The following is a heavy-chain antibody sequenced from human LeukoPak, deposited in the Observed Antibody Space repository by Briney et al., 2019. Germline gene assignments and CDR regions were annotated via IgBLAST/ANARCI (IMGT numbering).Heavy chain of an antibody. D-gene: IGHD3-22*01. CDR2: INSDGSST. J-gene: IGHJ4*02. Sequence: GGSLRLSWAASGFTFSSYWMHWVRQAPGKGRVWVSRINSDGSSTSYADSVKGRFTISRDNAKNTLYLQMNSLRAEDTAVYYCARGGYYYDSSGYYYWGQGTLVTVSS. CDR1: GFTFSSYW. V-gene: IGHV3-74*01. CDR3: ARGGYYYDSSGYYY.